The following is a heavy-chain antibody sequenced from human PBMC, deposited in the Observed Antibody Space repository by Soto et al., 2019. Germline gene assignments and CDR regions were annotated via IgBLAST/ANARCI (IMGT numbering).Heavy chain of an antibody. Sequence: QVQLEESGPGLVKPSETLSLTCTVSGGSISGYFWSWIRQPAGKGLDWIGRIYSSVSTNYNPSLNSRITMSVDTSKNQFSLKLSSVSAADTAVYYCARAYDSNGNHAFDIWGQGTLVTVSS. V-gene: IGHV4-4*07. J-gene: IGHJ3*02. CDR1: GGSISGYF. D-gene: IGHD3-22*01. CDR2: IYSSVST. CDR3: ARAYDSNGNHAFDI.